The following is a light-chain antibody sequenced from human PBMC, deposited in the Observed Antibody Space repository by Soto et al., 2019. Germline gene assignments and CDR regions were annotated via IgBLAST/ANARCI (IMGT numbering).Light chain of an antibody. J-gene: IGKJ1*01. Sequence: EVVMTQSPAAVSVSPGERATLSCRASQSVSSNLAWYQQKPGQAPRLLIYGASTRATGIPARFSGSGSGTEFTLTISSLQSEDFAVYYCQQYNNWPTSGQGTKADIK. CDR3: QQYNNWPT. V-gene: IGKV3-15*01. CDR2: GAS. CDR1: QSVSSN.